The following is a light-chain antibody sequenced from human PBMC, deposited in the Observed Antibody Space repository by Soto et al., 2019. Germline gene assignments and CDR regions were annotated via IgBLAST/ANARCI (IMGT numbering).Light chain of an antibody. CDR3: CSYAGNYKYV. CDR1: SSDVGAYNS. V-gene: IGLV2-11*01. J-gene: IGLJ1*01. CDR2: DVN. Sequence: QSVLTQPHSVSGSPGQSVTISCTGTSSDVGAYNSASWYQQRPGTAPRLIIYDVNKRPSGVPDRFSGSKSGNTASLTISGLQAEDEADYYCCSYAGNYKYVFGSGTRSPS.